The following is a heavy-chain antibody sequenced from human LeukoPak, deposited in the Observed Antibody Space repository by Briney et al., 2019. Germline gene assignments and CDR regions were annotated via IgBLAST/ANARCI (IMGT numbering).Heavy chain of an antibody. CDR3: ARDRGDCSGGSCYSEYFQH. CDR1: GGSISSYY. D-gene: IGHD2-15*01. J-gene: IGHJ1*01. CDR2: IYTSGST. V-gene: IGHV4-4*07. Sequence: KPSETLSLTCTVSGGSISSYYWRWIRQPAGKGLEWIGRIYTSGSTNYNPSLKSRVTMSVDTSKNQFSLKLSSVTAADTAVYYCARDRGDCSGGSCYSEYFQHWGQGTLVTVSS.